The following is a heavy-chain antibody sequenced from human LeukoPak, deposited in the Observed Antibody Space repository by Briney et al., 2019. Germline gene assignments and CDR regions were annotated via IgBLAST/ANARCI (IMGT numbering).Heavy chain of an antibody. Sequence: GGSLRLSCAASGFTFNTYYMAWVRQAPGKGLEWVAGIKQDGSENYYMDSVKGRFTISRDNSRNSLYLQMNSLRAEDTAVYFCARERYCTSATCYVGVPFDSWGQGTLVTVSS. D-gene: IGHD2-2*01. CDR3: ARERYCTSATCYVGVPFDS. V-gene: IGHV3-7*01. CDR2: IKQDGSEN. J-gene: IGHJ4*02. CDR1: GFTFNTYY.